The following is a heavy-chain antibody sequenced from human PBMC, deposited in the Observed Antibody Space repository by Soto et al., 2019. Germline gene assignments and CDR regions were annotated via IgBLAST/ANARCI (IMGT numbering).Heavy chain of an antibody. CDR2: IYNSETT. V-gene: IGHV4-31*04. J-gene: IGHJ4*02. CDR1: GASLTSGPYS. D-gene: IGHD1-26*01. CDR3: AVALGPTTGLDY. Sequence: QVRLPESGPGLVKPSQTLSQPCTVSGASLTSGPYSWTWIRQLPGKGLEWIGSIYNSETTHSNPSLTSRLTIAIDTSANQFSLKLSSVTAADTAIYYCAVALGPTTGLDYWGQGTLITVSA.